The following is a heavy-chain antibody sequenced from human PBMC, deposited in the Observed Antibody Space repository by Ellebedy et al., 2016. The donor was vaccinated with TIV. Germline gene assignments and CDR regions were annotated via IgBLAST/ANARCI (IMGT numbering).Heavy chain of an antibody. J-gene: IGHJ3*01. CDR2: LWYDGSNK. V-gene: IGHV3-33*01. Sequence: PGGSLRLSCAASGFTFSTYGMHWVRQAPGKGLEWVAVLWYDGSNKYYADSVKGRFTISRDNAQNSLYLQMNSLRADDTAVYYCARDNYYDPLDVWGQGTMVTVSS. CDR1: GFTFSTYG. D-gene: IGHD3-22*01. CDR3: ARDNYYDPLDV.